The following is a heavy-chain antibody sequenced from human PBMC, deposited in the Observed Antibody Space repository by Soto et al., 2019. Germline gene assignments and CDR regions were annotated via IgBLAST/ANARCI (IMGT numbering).Heavy chain of an antibody. V-gene: IGHV4-30-4*01. CDR3: AREIIQLTTDWYFDL. J-gene: IGHJ2*01. Sequence: QVQLQESGPGLVKPSQTLSLTCTVSGGSISGGVYYWSWIRQPPGKGLEWIGYIFDSGSTYYNPSLKSRVTITVDTSKKQFSLRLSSVTAADTAVYYCAREIIQLTTDWYFDLWGRGTLVTVSS. CDR2: IFDSGST. D-gene: IGHD2-2*01. CDR1: GGSISGGVYY.